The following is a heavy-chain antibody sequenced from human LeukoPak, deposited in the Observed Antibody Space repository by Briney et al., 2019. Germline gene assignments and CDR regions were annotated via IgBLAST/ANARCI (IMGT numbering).Heavy chain of an antibody. CDR1: GGSISSYY. D-gene: IGHD6-13*01. CDR3: ARGVYIAAAQYAY. J-gene: IGHJ4*02. Sequence: SETLSLTCTVSGGSISSYYWSWIRQPPGKGLEWIGYIYYSGTTNYNPSLKSRDTISVDTSKNQFSLKPSSVTAADTAVYYCARGVYIAAAQYAYWGQGTLVTVSS. V-gene: IGHV4-59*01. CDR2: IYYSGTT.